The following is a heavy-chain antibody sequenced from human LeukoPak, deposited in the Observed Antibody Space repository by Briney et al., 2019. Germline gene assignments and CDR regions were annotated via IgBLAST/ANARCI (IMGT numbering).Heavy chain of an antibody. CDR1: GGSISSYY. V-gene: IGHV4-59*08. CDR3: ARQVAAAGIKFASTYWYFDL. CDR2: IYYSGST. J-gene: IGHJ2*01. Sequence: PSETLSLTCTVSGGSISSYYWSWIRQPPGKGLEWIGYIYYSGSTNYNPSLKSRVTISVDTSKNQFSLKLSSVTAADTAVYYCARQVAAAGIKFASTYWYFDLWGRGTLVTVSS. D-gene: IGHD6-13*01.